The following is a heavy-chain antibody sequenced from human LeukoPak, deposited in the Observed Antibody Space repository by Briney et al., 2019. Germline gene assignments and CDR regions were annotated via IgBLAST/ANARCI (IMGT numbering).Heavy chain of an antibody. CDR2: VYPSGRT. Sequence: SETLSLTCTVSGGSISTYYWSWIRQPARKGMEWIGRVYPSGRTSYNPSLENRVTMSLDTSRKQFSLKLRSVTAADTAVYYCASGGRISAANCFDPWGEGTLVTVSS. J-gene: IGHJ5*02. CDR1: GGSISTYY. V-gene: IGHV4-4*07. CDR3: ASGGRISAANCFDP. D-gene: IGHD6-13*01.